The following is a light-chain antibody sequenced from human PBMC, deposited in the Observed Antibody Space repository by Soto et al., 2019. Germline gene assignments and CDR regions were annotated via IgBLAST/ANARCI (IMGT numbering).Light chain of an antibody. CDR1: QSVSSY. CDR3: QQYNNWPWT. J-gene: IGKJ1*01. Sequence: EIVLTQSPATLSLSPGERATLSCRASQSVSSYLAWYQQKPGQAPRLLIYGASTRATSFPARFSGSGSGTDFTLTISSLQSEDFAVYYCQQYNNWPWTFGQGTRWIS. V-gene: IGKV3-15*01. CDR2: GAS.